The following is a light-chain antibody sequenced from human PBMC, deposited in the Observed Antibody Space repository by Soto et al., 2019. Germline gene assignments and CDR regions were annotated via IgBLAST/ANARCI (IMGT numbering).Light chain of an antibody. V-gene: IGKV1-39*01. Sequence: DIQMTQSPSSLSASVGDRVTITCRASQSISTSLNWYQQKVGKAPKLLIYAASSLQRGVPSRFSGSGSGTDFALTISSLQPEDFATYYCQQSFSTPRTFGQGTNLEIK. J-gene: IGKJ2*02. CDR2: AAS. CDR1: QSISTS. CDR3: QQSFSTPRT.